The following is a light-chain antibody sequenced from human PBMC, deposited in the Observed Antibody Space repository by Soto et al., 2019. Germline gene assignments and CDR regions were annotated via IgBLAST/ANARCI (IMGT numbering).Light chain of an antibody. J-gene: IGKJ1*01. CDR2: GAS. V-gene: IGKV3-15*01. Sequence: EVVMTQSPVTLSVSPGESATLSCRASQGVRNNLAWYQQRPGQAPRLLIYGASTRAAGIPARFSGSGSETEFTLTIRSLRSEDFAVYYCHQYNQWPLWTFGQGTKVDIK. CDR3: HQYNQWPLWT. CDR1: QGVRNN.